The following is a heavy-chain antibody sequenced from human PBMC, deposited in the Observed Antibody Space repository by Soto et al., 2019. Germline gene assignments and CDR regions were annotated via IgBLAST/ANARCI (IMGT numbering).Heavy chain of an antibody. D-gene: IGHD2-2*01. CDR3: ARVPDY. Sequence: SETLCLPCAVYGGTFSGYYWTWIRKPPGKGLEWIGYMYHSGSTYYNPSLTRRVTISIDRSKNQFSLKLSSVTAADTAVYYCARVPDYWGQGILVTVSS. CDR2: MYHSGST. J-gene: IGHJ4*02. CDR1: GGTFSGYY. V-gene: IGHV4-34*01.